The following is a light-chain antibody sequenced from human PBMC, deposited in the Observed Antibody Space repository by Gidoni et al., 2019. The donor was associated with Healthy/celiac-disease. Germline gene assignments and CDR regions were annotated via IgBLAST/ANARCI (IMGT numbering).Light chain of an antibody. CDR3: QQSYNTPQLT. V-gene: IGKV1-39*01. CDR2: AAS. Sequence: DTQMTQSPPSLSASVGDRVTITCRARQSISSYLNWYQQKPAKAPKLLIYAASSLQSGVPSRFSGSGSGTDFTLTISSLQPEDFATYYCQQSYNTPQLTFGGXTKVEIK. CDR1: QSISSY. J-gene: IGKJ4*01.